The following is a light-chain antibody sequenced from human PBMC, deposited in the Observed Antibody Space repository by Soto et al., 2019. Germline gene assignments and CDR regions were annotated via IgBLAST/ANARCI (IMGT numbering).Light chain of an antibody. Sequence: EIVLTQSPATLSSSPGERATLSCRASQTVSSSLAWYQQKPGQAPRLLIYEASNRATGIPARFSGSGSGADFTLTISSLEPKDFALYYCQQHINWPLTGGGGTKVEIK. CDR1: QTVSSS. CDR2: EAS. CDR3: QQHINWPLT. V-gene: IGKV3-11*01. J-gene: IGKJ4*01.